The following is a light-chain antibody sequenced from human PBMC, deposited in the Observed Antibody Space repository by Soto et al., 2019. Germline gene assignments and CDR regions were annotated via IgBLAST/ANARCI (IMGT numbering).Light chain of an antibody. CDR2: GNN. V-gene: IGLV1-40*01. J-gene: IGLJ1*01. CDR1: SSNIGAGYD. CDR3: QSYDTRLGDYV. Sequence: QSVLTQPPSVSGAPGQRVTISCTGSSSNIGAGYDVHWYQQLPGTAPKLLIYGNNNRPSGVPDRFSGSKSGTSASLAITGLQAEDEADYYCQSYDTRLGDYVFGIGTKVTV.